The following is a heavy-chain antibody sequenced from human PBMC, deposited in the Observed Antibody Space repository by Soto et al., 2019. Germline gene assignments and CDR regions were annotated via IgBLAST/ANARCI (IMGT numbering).Heavy chain of an antibody. J-gene: IGHJ5*02. CDR1: GGSISSSSYY. CDR3: ARHGEGYCSSGSCYVNWFDP. Sequence: QLQLQESGPGLVKPSETLSLTCTVSGGSISSSSYYWGWIRQPPGKGLEWIGGIYYSGRTYYNPSLKSRVPISVDTSKNQFSLKLSSGTAADTAVYYCARHGEGYCSSGSCYVNWFDPCGQGTLVTVSS. D-gene: IGHD2-15*01. CDR2: IYYSGRT. V-gene: IGHV4-39*01.